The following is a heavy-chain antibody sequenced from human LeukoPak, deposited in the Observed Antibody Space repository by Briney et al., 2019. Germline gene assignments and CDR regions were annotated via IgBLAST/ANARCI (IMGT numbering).Heavy chain of an antibody. CDR3: ARGPRGVVVMAY. Sequence: PSETLSLTCTVSGGSISSYYWSWIRHPQAPGLEWIGYIYSSARPTYNPSLKPRVTISVDTSKNQFSLQLSSVTAADTAVYYCARGPRGVVVMAYWGPGTLVTVSS. J-gene: IGHJ4*02. V-gene: IGHV4-59*01. D-gene: IGHD3-22*01. CDR1: GGSISSYY. CDR2: IYSSARP.